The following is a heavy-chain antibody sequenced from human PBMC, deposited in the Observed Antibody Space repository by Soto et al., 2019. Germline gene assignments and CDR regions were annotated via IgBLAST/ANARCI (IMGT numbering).Heavy chain of an antibody. CDR1: GFTFSHYG. J-gene: IGHJ4*02. D-gene: IGHD1-26*01. V-gene: IGHV3-30*03. CDR3: ARYSGKNQGPIDY. CDR2: ISYDGSNK. Sequence: QVQLVESGGGVVQPGRSLRLSCAASGFTFSHYGIHWVRQAPGKGLEWLAVISYDGSNKHYADSVKGRFTVSKDNSKNTLYLQKNSLRSEDTAVYFCARYSGKNQGPIDYGGQGTLVTVAS.